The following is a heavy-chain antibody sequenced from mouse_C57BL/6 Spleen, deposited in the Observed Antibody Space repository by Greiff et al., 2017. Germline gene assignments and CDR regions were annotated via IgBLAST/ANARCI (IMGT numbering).Heavy chain of an antibody. D-gene: IGHD1-1*01. CDR3: TRDYYGSSYHYAMDY. CDR2: ISSGGDYI. J-gene: IGHJ4*01. Sequence: EVKLMESGEGLVKPGGSLKLSCAASGFTFSSYAMSWVRQTPEKRLEWVAYISSGGDYIYYADTVQGRFTISRDNARNTLYLQMSSLKSEDTAMYYGTRDYYGSSYHYAMDYWGQGTSVTVSS. CDR1: GFTFSSYA. V-gene: IGHV5-9-1*02.